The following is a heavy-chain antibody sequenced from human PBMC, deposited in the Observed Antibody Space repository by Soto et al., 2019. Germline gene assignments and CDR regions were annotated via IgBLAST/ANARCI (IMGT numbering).Heavy chain of an antibody. CDR3: ARVILLWFGEFSNWFDP. D-gene: IGHD3-10*01. CDR1: GDSVSSNSDA. J-gene: IGHJ5*02. CDR2: TYYRSKWYN. V-gene: IGHV6-1*01. Sequence: PSQTLSLTCAISGDSVSSNSDAWNWIRQSPSRGLEWLGRTYYRSKWYNDYAVSVKSRITINPDTSKNQFSLQLNSVTPEDTAVYYCARVILLWFGEFSNWFDPWGQGTLVTVSS.